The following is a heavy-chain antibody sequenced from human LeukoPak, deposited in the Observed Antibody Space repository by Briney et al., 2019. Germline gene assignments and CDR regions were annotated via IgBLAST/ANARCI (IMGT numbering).Heavy chain of an antibody. CDR1: GFTFSRYG. J-gene: IGHJ4*02. Sequence: PGGSLRLSCAASGFTFSRYGMHWVRQAPGKGLEWVAFIRYDGSNKYYADSVKGRFTISRDNSKNTLYLQMNSLRAEDTAVYYCAKDEYYDFWSGYSYFDYLGQGTLVTVSS. V-gene: IGHV3-30*02. CDR3: AKDEYYDFWSGYSYFDY. CDR2: IRYDGSNK. D-gene: IGHD3-3*01.